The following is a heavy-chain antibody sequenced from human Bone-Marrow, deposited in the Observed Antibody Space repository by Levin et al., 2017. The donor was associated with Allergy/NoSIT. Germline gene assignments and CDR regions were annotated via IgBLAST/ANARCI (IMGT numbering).Heavy chain of an antibody. CDR3: ARAGRYDY. Sequence: PGGSLRLSCAVSGGSISGSNWWSWVRQPPGKGLEWIGSINHSGSTYYNPSLQSRVTISVDTSKNQFSLKLTSVTAADTAVYYCARAGRYDYWSQGTLVTVSS. CDR1: GGSISGSNW. CDR2: INHSGST. D-gene: IGHD3-9*01. V-gene: IGHV4-4*02. J-gene: IGHJ4*02.